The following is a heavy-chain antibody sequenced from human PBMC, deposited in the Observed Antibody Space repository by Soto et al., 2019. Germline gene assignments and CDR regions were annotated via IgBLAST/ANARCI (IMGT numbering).Heavy chain of an antibody. CDR3: AHRSVDYSLSS. J-gene: IGHJ4*02. CDR2: IDWDDDK. D-gene: IGHD4-4*01. Sequence: SGPTLVNPTQTLTLTCTFSGFSLDSAGMCVTWIRQPPGKALEWLARIDWDDDKRYSPSLKSRLTITKDTSKNQVVLTMTNMDPVDTATYYCAHRSVDYSLSSWGQGTLVTVSS. V-gene: IGHV2-5*08. CDR1: GFSLDSAGMC.